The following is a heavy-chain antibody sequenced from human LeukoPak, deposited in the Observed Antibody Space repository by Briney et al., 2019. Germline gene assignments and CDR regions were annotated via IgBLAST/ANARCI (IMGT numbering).Heavy chain of an antibody. D-gene: IGHD6-6*01. J-gene: IGHJ4*02. CDR1: GFTFSSYA. V-gene: IGHV3-30-3*01. CDR2: ISYDGSNK. Sequence: GRSLRLSCAASGFTFSSYAMHWVRQAPGKGLEWVAVISYDGSNKYYADSVKGRFTISRDNSKNTLYLQMNGLRAEDTAVYYCARGGYYSSSSLFVDYWGQGTLVTVSS. CDR3: ARGGYYSSSSLFVDY.